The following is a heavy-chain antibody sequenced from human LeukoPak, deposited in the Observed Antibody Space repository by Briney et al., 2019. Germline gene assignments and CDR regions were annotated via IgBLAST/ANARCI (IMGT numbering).Heavy chain of an antibody. J-gene: IGHJ4*02. CDR1: GVTFSDYY. D-gene: IGHD3-22*01. CDR2: VEKKGSGGTI. CDR3: AKGRVSSNGWTFNDY. V-gene: IGHV3-71*01. Sequence: GGSLRLSCVASGVTFSDYYMSWVRQAPGKGLGWVGFVEKKGSGGTIDLTTSVKGRFTISRDDSKTITYLQVNSLRAEDTAVYYCAKGRVSSNGWTFNDYWGQGTLVTVSS.